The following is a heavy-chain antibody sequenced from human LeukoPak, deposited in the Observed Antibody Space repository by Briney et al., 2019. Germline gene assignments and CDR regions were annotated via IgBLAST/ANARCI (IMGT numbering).Heavy chain of an antibody. CDR2: ISSSSNYI. Sequence: GGSLRLSCAASGFTFTKYAMSWVRQAAGKGLEWVSSISSSSNYIYYADSVKGRFTISRDNAKNSLYLQMNSLRAEDTAAYYCATRWELRGHFDYWGQGTLVTVSS. J-gene: IGHJ4*02. CDR1: GFTFTKYA. CDR3: ATRWELRGHFDY. V-gene: IGHV3-21*01. D-gene: IGHD1-26*01.